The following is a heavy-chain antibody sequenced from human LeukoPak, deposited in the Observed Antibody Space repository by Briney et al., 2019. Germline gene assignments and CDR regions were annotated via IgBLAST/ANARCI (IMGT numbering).Heavy chain of an antibody. J-gene: IGHJ4*02. V-gene: IGHV3-23*01. CDR2: ITGNGDST. Sequence: GGSLRLSCAASGFSFSYYAMNWVRQAPGKGPEWVSAITGNGDSTYYADSVQGRFTISRDNSKNTLFLQMNSLRAEDTAVYYCVKGPSSGIWSYTDYWGQGTLVTVSS. CDR3: VKGPSSGIWSYTDY. D-gene: IGHD3-16*01. CDR1: GFSFSYYA.